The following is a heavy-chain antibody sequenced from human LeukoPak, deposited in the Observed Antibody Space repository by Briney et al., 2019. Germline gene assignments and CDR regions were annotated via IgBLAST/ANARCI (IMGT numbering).Heavy chain of an antibody. J-gene: IGHJ4*02. CDR3: ASSTYYDILTGFDK. Sequence: SETLSLTCTVSGDSISSSSYYWGWIRQPPGKGLEWIGSIYYSGTTYGNPSLQSRVTISVDTSKDQFSLNVSSVTAADTAVYYCASSTYYDILTGFDKWGQGTLVTVSS. V-gene: IGHV4-39*01. D-gene: IGHD3-9*01. CDR1: GDSISSSSYY. CDR2: IYYSGTT.